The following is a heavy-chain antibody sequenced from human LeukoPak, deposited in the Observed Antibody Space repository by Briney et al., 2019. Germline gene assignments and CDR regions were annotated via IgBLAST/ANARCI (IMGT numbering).Heavy chain of an antibody. CDR3: ARDRRFLEWLDYYHYGMDV. V-gene: IGHV1-18*01. D-gene: IGHD3-3*01. J-gene: IGHJ6*02. CDR1: GYTFTSYG. CDR2: ISAYNGNT. Sequence: ASVKVSCKASGYTFTSYGISWVRQAPGQGLEWMGWISAYNGNTNYAQKLQGRVTMTTDTSTSTAYMELRSLRSDDTAVYYCARDRRFLEWLDYYHYGMDVWGQGTTVTVSS.